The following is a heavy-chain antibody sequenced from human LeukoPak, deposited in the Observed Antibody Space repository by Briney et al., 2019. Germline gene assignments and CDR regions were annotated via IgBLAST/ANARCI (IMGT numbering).Heavy chain of an antibody. CDR2: ISGSGGST. CDR1: GFTFSSYA. CDR3: AKDLGRFPLRIAAAGTAYYFDY. V-gene: IGHV3-23*01. J-gene: IGHJ4*02. D-gene: IGHD6-13*01. Sequence: PGGSLRLSCAASGFTFSSYAMSWVRQAPGKGLEWVSAISGSGGSTYYADSVKGRFTISRDNSKNTLYLQMNSLRAEDTAVYYCAKDLGRFPLRIAAAGTAYYFDYWGQGTLVTVSS.